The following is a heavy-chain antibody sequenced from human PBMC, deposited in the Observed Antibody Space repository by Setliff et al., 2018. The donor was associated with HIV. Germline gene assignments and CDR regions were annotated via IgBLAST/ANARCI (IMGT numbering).Heavy chain of an antibody. CDR1: GGSISSGSYY. CDR2: IYTSGSS. V-gene: IGHV4-61*09. J-gene: IGHJ4*02. CDR3: ARDLLGSSSLVDY. Sequence: PSETLSLTCSVSGGSISSGSYYWSWIRQPAGKGLEWIGHIYTSGSSTYNPSLKSRVTISRDTSKNHFSLRLSSVTAADTAVYSCARDLLGSSSLVDYWGQGTLVTVSS. D-gene: IGHD6-6*01.